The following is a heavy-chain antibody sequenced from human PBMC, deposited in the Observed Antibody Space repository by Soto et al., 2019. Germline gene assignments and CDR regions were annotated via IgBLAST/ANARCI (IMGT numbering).Heavy chain of an antibody. CDR3: ARADSYGSGSYWAFIPFDAFDI. V-gene: IGHV4-39*01. Sequence: SETLSLTCTVSGGSISSSSYYWGWIRQPPGKGLEWIGSIYYSGSTYYNPSLKSRVTISVDTSKNQFSLKLSSVTAADTAVYYCARADSYGSGSYWAFIPFDAFDIWGQGTMVTVSS. CDR2: IYYSGST. CDR1: GGSISSSSYY. J-gene: IGHJ3*02. D-gene: IGHD3-10*01.